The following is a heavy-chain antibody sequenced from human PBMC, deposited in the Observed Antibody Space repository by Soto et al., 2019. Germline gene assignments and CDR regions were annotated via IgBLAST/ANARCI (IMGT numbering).Heavy chain of an antibody. Sequence: GGSLRLSCAASGFTFSTYSMNWVRQAPGKGLEWVSYLSSSSSTIYYADSVKGRFTISRDNAKSSLYLQVNSLRDEDTAVYYCALNSGSGSWTHFDSWGQGTLVTVSS. CDR1: GFTFSTYS. V-gene: IGHV3-48*02. D-gene: IGHD3-10*01. CDR3: ALNSGSGSWTHFDS. CDR2: LSSSSSTI. J-gene: IGHJ4*02.